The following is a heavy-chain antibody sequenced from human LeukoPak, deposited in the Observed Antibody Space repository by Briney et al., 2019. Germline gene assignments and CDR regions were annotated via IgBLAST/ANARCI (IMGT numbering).Heavy chain of an antibody. CDR3: ARDEGKLGRPAPIGANY. Sequence: ASVKVSCKASGYTFTSYGISWVRQAPGQGLEWMGWISTYNDNTNYAQKLQGRVTMTTDTSTSTAYMELRSLRSDDTAVYYCARDEGKLGRPAPIGANYWGQGTLVTVSS. V-gene: IGHV1-18*01. D-gene: IGHD1-1*01. J-gene: IGHJ4*02. CDR2: ISTYNDNT. CDR1: GYTFTSYG.